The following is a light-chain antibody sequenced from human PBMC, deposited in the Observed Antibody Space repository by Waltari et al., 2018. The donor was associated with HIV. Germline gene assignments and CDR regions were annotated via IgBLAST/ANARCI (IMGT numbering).Light chain of an antibody. CDR2: QSS. V-gene: IGLV3-1*01. J-gene: IGLJ3*02. CDR1: ELGGKY. CDR3: QAWDSNTLV. Sequence: SYELTQPPSVSVSPGQTATITCSGDELGGKYTSWYQRKPGQPPVLVVYQSSKRPSGIPERFSGSKSGNTATLAIRGTQAMDEADYYCQAWDSNTLVFGVGTKLTVL.